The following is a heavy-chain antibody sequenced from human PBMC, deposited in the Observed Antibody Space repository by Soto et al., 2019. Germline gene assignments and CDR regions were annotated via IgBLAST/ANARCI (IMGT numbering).Heavy chain of an antibody. CDR1: GGTFSSYT. D-gene: IGHD4-17*01. J-gene: IGHJ4*02. CDR3: ARDPYGDYWGS. Sequence: QVQLVQSGAEVKTPGSSVKVACKASGGTFSSYTISWVRQAPGQGREWMGRIIPILGIANYAQKFQGRVTITADKATSTGYMELSSLRSEDTDVYYCARDPYGDYWGSWGQGTLVTVSS. V-gene: IGHV1-69*08. CDR2: IIPILGIA.